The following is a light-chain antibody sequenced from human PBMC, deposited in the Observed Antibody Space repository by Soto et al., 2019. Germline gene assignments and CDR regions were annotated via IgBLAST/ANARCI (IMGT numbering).Light chain of an antibody. CDR1: SSDVGSYNL. CDR3: CSYAGSSAYV. CDR2: EDT. V-gene: IGLV2-23*01. J-gene: IGLJ1*01. Sequence: QSALTQPASVSGSPGQSITISRTGTSSDVGSYNLVSWYQQHPGKAPKLMIYEDTKRPSGVSYRFSGSKSGNTASLTISGLQAEDEADYHCCSYAGSSAYVFGTGTKVTVL.